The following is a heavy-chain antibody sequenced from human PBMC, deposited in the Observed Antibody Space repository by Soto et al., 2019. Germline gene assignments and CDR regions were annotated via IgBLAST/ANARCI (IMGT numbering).Heavy chain of an antibody. CDR3: ASTVTPPHYLDY. CDR2: IIPIIGTA. J-gene: IGHJ4*02. Sequence: QVQLVQSGAEVKKPGSSVKVSCKASGGTFSSYAISWVRQAPGQGLEWMGGIIPIIGTANYAQKLQGRVTITADKSTSTAYIVLSSLISEDTAVYFCASTVTPPHYLDYWGQGTLVTVAS. V-gene: IGHV1-69*06. CDR1: GGTFSSYA. D-gene: IGHD4-4*01.